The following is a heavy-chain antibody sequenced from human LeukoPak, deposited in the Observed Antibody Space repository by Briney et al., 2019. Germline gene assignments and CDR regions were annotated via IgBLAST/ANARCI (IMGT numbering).Heavy chain of an antibody. CDR1: GFTFSSYA. CDR2: ISGSGGST. D-gene: IGHD3-10*01. V-gene: IGHV3-23*01. CDR3: ASKWFGELLSDY. J-gene: IGHJ4*02. Sequence: GGSLRLSCAASGFTFSSYAMSWVRQAPGKGLEWVSAISGSGGSTYHADSVKGRFTISRDNSKNTLYLQMNSLRAEDTAVYYCASKWFGELLSDYWGQGTLVTVSS.